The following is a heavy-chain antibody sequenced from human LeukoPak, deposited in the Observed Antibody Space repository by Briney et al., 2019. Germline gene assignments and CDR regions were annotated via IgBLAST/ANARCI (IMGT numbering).Heavy chain of an antibody. CDR3: ARVDATMVFCAMDV. V-gene: IGHV3-66*01. Sequence: GGSLRLSCAASGFTVSSNYMSWVRQAPGKGLEWVSSIYSGGSTYYTDSVKGRFTISRDNSKNTLYLQMNSLSAEDTAVYYCARVDATMVFCAMDVWGQGTTVTVSS. CDR2: IYSGGST. J-gene: IGHJ6*02. D-gene: IGHD5-18*01. CDR1: GFTVSSNY.